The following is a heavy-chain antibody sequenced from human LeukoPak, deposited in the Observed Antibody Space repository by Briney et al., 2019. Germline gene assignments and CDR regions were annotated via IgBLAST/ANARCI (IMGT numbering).Heavy chain of an antibody. D-gene: IGHD3-10*01. J-gene: IGHJ4*02. CDR2: IYYSGST. Sequence: PSETLSLTCTVSGGSISSSSYYWGWIRQPPGKGLEWIGSIYYSGSTYYNPSLKSRVTISVDTSKNQFSLKLSSATAADTAVYYCAGILYGSGSYYTEYYFDYWGQGTLVTVSS. CDR1: GGSISSSSYY. CDR3: AGILYGSGSYYTEYYFDY. V-gene: IGHV4-39*01.